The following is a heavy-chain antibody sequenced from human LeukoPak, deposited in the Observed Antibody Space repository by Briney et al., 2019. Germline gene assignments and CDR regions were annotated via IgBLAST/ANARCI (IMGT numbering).Heavy chain of an antibody. CDR3: ARDQVFVGYCSGGSCSDD. CDR1: GGSISSSNW. D-gene: IGHD2-15*01. J-gene: IGHJ4*02. CDR2: IYHSGST. Sequence: SETLSLTCAVSGGSISSSNWWSWVRQPPGKGLEWIGEIYHSGSTNYNPSLKSRVTISVDKSKNQFSLKLSSVTAADTAVYYCARDQVFVGYCSGGSCSDDWGQGTLVTVSS. V-gene: IGHV4-4*02.